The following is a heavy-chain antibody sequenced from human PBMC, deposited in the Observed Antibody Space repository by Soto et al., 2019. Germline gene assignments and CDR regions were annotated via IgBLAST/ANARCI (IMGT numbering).Heavy chain of an antibody. D-gene: IGHD3-3*01. J-gene: IGHJ6*02. CDR3: ARFLAGVTIFGVVIHSYGMDV. CDR1: GGSMSSYY. V-gene: IGHV4-59*01. Sequence: PSEALSVRCPGSGGSMSSYYWNWIRQPPGKGLEWIGYIYYSGSTNYNPALKSRVTISVDTSKNQFALKLSSVTAGDAGVYYCARFLAGVTIFGVVIHSYGMDVWGQGTTVTVSS. CDR2: IYYSGST.